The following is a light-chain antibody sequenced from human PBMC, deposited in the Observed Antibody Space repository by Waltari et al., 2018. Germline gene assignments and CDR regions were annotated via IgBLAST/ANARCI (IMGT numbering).Light chain of an antibody. J-gene: IGKJ3*01. Sequence: ETVLTQSPAPLSLSPGERATLSCRASQSVGSYLAWYQQKAGQAPRLLIYDASNRATDVPPRFSGSGSGTDFTLTISSLEPEDFAVYYCQQRLHWPPFTFGPGTKVDLK. CDR1: QSVGSY. CDR2: DAS. CDR3: QQRLHWPPFT. V-gene: IGKV3-11*01.